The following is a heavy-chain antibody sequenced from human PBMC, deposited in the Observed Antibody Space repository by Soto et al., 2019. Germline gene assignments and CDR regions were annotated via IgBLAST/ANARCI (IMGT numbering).Heavy chain of an antibody. CDR1: GFTFSSYG. D-gene: IGHD1-7*01. V-gene: IGHV3-30*18. Sequence: QVQLVESGGGVVQRGRSLRLSCAASGFTFSSYGMHWVRQAPGKGLEWVAVISYDGSNKYYADSVKGRFTISRDNSKNTLYLQMNSLRAEDTAVYYCAKDSRNYAIDYWGQGTLVTVSS. CDR2: ISYDGSNK. J-gene: IGHJ4*02. CDR3: AKDSRNYAIDY.